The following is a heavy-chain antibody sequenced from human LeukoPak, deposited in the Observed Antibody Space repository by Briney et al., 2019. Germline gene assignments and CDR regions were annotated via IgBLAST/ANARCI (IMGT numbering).Heavy chain of an antibody. CDR2: IYYSGST. V-gene: IGHV4-59*01. CDR3: ARDRRGDYGDPGGWFDP. J-gene: IGHJ5*02. Sequence: SETLSLTCTVSGGSISSYYWSWIRQPPGKGLEWIGYIYYSGSTNYNPSLKSRVTISVDTSKNQFSLKLSSVTAADTAVYYCARDRRGDYGDPGGWFDPWGQGTLVTVSS. CDR1: GGSISSYY. D-gene: IGHD4-17*01.